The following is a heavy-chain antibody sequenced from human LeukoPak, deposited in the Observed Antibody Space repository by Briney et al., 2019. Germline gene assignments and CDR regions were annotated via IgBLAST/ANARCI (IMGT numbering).Heavy chain of an antibody. V-gene: IGHV4-39*02. CDR3: AREDIVVVPAASRTDLDAFDI. J-gene: IGHJ3*02. CDR1: GGSISSSSYY. D-gene: IGHD2-2*01. Sequence: PSETLSLTCTVSGGSISSSSYYWGWIRQPPGKGLEWIGSIYYSGSTYYNPSLKSRVTISVDTSKNQFSLKLSSVTAADTAVYYCAREDIVVVPAASRTDLDAFDIWGQGTMVTVSS. CDR2: IYYSGST.